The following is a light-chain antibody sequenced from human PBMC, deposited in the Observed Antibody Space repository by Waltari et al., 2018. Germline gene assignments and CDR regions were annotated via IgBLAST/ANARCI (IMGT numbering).Light chain of an antibody. CDR2: AAS. CDR1: QSISSY. V-gene: IGKV1-39*01. J-gene: IGKJ4*01. Sequence: DIQMTQSPSSLFASVGERVTITCRASQSISSYLNWYQQKPGKAPKLLIYAASTLQSGVPSRCSGSGSGTDFTVTISGLQPEDIAAYYCQHGYKSPLTVGRGTKVEIK. CDR3: QHGYKSPLT.